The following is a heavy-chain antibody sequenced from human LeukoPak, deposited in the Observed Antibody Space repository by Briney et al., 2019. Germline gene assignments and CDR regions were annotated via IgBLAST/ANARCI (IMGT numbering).Heavy chain of an antibody. CDR2: IYHSGST. CDR1: GGSFSGYY. J-gene: IGHJ6*02. D-gene: IGHD6-13*01. CDR3: ARDIGYSSSWDLGYYYGMDV. V-gene: IGHV4-38-2*02. Sequence: KPSETLSLTCAVYGGSFSGYYWGWIRQPPGKGLEWIGSIYHSGSTYYNPSLKSRVTISVDTSKNQFSLKLSSVTAADTAVYYCARDIGYSSSWDLGYYYGMDVWGQGTTVTVSS.